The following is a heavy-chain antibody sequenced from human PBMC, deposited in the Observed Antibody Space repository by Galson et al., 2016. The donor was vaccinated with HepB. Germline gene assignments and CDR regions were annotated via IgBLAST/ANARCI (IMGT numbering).Heavy chain of an antibody. CDR1: GFSFTNYS. J-gene: IGHJ4*02. CDR3: AKVKSGFSYYDS. V-gene: IGHV3-21*04. D-gene: IGHD3-3*01. CDR2: ISSSSNLI. Sequence: SLRLSCAASGFSFTNYSMNWVRQAPGKGLEWVSSISSSSNLIYYSESMKGRLTVSRDNAKNSLYLQMNSLRAEDTAVYYCAKVKSGFSYYDSWGQGTLVTVSS.